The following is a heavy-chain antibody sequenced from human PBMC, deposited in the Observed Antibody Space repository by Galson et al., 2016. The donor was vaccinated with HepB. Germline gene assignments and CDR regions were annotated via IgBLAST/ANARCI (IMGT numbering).Heavy chain of an antibody. J-gene: IGHJ4*02. CDR1: GFTFNMYT. CDR2: ISISSYK. D-gene: IGHD1-26*01. CDR3: ASSFETRFGSGSYY. Sequence: SLRLSCAASGFTFNMYTMTWVRQAPGKGLEWVSSISISSYKYYADSVKGRFTISRDNAKNSLYLQMNSLRPEDTAVYYCASSFETRFGSGSYYWGQGTLVTVSS. V-gene: IGHV3-21*01.